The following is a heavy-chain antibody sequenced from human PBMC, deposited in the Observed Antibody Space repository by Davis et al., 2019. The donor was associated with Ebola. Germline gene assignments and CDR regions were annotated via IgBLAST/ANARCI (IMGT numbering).Heavy chain of an antibody. J-gene: IGHJ4*02. CDR3: ANIRSYSSSNY. CDR2: INPNSGGT. V-gene: IGHV1-2*06. D-gene: IGHD6-6*01. Sequence: AASVKVSCKASGYTFTGYYMHWVRQAPGQGLEWMGRINPNSGGTNYAQKFQGRVTMTRDTSIGTAYMELSRLRSDDTAVYYCANIRSYSSSNYWGQGTLVTVSS. CDR1: GYTFTGYY.